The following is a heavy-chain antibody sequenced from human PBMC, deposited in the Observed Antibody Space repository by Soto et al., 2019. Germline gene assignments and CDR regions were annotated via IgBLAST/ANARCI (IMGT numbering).Heavy chain of an antibody. D-gene: IGHD6-19*01. V-gene: IGHV3-53*01. CDR3: ARHSGWYVGFDY. CDR2: IYSGGST. J-gene: IGHJ4*02. CDR1: GXTVSSNY. Sequence: LRLSCAASGXTVSSNYMSWVRQAPGKGLEWVSVIYSGGSTYYADSVKGRFTISRDNSKNTLYLQMNSLRAEDTAVYYCARHSGWYVGFDYWGQGTLVTVS.